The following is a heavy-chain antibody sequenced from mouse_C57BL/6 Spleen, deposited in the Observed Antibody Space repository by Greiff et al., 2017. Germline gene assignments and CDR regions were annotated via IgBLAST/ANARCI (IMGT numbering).Heavy chain of an antibody. V-gene: IGHV1-81*01. J-gene: IGHJ2*01. D-gene: IGHD2-14*01. CDR3: ARSGTAEPFDY. Sequence: QVQLQQSGAELARPGASVKLSCKASGYTFTSYGISWVKQRTGQGLEWIGEIYPRSGNTYYNEKFKGKATLTADKSSSTAYMELRSLTSEDSAVYFGARSGTAEPFDYWGQGTTLTVSS. CDR2: IYPRSGNT. CDR1: GYTFTSYG.